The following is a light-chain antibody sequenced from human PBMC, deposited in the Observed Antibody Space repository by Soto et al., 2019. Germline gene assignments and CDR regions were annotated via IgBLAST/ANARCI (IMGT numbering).Light chain of an antibody. CDR2: GNS. V-gene: IGLV1-40*01. J-gene: IGLJ2*01. CDR1: SSSIGAGYD. CDR3: QSYDSSLRVV. Sequence: QPVLTQPPSVSGAPGQRVTISCTGSSSSIGAGYDVHWYQQLPGTAPKLLIYGNSNRPSGVPDRFSGSKSGTSASLAITGLQAEDEADYYCQSYDSSLRVVFGGGTKVTVL.